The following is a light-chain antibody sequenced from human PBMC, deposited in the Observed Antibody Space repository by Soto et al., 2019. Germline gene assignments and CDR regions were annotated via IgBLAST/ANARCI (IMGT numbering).Light chain of an antibody. Sequence: PGERATLSCRASQSVSSNLAWYQQKPGQAPRLLIYGASTRATGIPARFSGSGSGTDFTLTISSLEPEDFAVYYCQQRSNWPPITFGQGTRLEI. CDR2: GAS. J-gene: IGKJ5*01. CDR1: QSVSSN. CDR3: QQRSNWPPIT. V-gene: IGKV3-11*01.